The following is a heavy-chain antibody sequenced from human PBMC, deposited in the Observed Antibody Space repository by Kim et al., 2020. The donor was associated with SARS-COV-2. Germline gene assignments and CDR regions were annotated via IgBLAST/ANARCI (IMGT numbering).Heavy chain of an antibody. CDR3: AKDWATDMVTFFDY. CDR1: GFTFSSYA. J-gene: IGHJ4*02. V-gene: IGHV3-23*03. Sequence: GGSLRLSCAASGFTFSSYAMNWVRQAPGKGLEWVSVIYSYGSRTYYADSVKGRFTVSRDNSKNTLYLQMNSLRAEDTAVYYCAKDWATDMVTFFDYWGQGALVTLSS. CDR2: IYSYGSRT. D-gene: IGHD5-18*01.